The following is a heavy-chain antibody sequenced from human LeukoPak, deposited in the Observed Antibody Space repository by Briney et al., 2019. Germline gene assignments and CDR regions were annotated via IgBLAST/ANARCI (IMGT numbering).Heavy chain of an antibody. D-gene: IGHD3-10*01. CDR3: ARGYYGSGSYYSYYYGMDV. Sequence: GGSLRLSCAASGFTFSDYYMSWIRQAPGKGLGWVSYISSSGSTIYYADSVKGRFTISRDNAENSLYLQMNSLRAEDTAVYYCARGYYGSGSYYSYYYGMDVWGQGTTVTVSS. CDR1: GFTFSDYY. J-gene: IGHJ6*02. CDR2: ISSSGSTI. V-gene: IGHV3-11*01.